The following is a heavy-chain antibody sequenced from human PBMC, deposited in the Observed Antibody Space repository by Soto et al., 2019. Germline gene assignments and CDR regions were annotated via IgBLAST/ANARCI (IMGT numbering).Heavy chain of an antibody. Sequence: SETLSLTCAVYGGSFSAYYWSWIRQPPGKGLEWIGEINHSGSTTYNPSLKSRVTISVDRSKSQFSLKLSSVTAADTALYYCARGVGYAGVDYWGQGTLVTVSS. CDR3: ARGVGYAGVDY. J-gene: IGHJ4*02. CDR2: INHSGST. D-gene: IGHD5-12*01. CDR1: GGSFSAYY. V-gene: IGHV4-34*01.